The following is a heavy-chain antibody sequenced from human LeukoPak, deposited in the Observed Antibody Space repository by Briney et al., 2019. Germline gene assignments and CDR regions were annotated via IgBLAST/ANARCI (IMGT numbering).Heavy chain of an antibody. Sequence: GESLKISCKGSGYSFTSYWIGWVRQMPGKGLEWMGIIYPGDSDTRYSPSFQGQVTISADKSISTAYLQWSSLKASDTAMYYCATYGSGSLLFPHYFDYWGQGTLVTVSS. CDR3: ATYGSGSLLFPHYFDY. D-gene: IGHD3-10*01. CDR2: IYPGDSDT. CDR1: GYSFTSYW. J-gene: IGHJ4*02. V-gene: IGHV5-51*01.